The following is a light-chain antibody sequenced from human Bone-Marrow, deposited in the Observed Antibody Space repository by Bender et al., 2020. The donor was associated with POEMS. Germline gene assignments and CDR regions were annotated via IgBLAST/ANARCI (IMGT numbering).Light chain of an antibody. V-gene: IGLV3-21*02. Sequence: SYVLTQAPSVSVAPGQTARITCGGNDIGSKSVHWYQQKPGQAPVLVVHDDSDRPSGIPERFSGSNSGNTATLTISRVEAGDEADYYCQVWDSSTGLLYVFGTGTQVTVL. CDR3: QVWDSSTGLLYV. CDR1: DIGSKS. J-gene: IGLJ1*01. CDR2: DDS.